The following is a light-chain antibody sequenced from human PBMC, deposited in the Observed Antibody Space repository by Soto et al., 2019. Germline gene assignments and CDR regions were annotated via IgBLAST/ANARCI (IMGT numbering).Light chain of an antibody. CDR1: SANIGAGNH. CDR3: QSYDSSLRATV. J-gene: IGLJ2*01. CDR2: ANS. V-gene: IGLV1-40*01. Sequence: QSVLTQPPSVSGAPGQRVTISCTGSSANIGAGNHVHWYQHPPGTAPKLLVYANSNRPSGVPDRVSGSKSGTSASLAITGLQAEEEADFDCQSYDSSLRATVFGGGTKLTVL.